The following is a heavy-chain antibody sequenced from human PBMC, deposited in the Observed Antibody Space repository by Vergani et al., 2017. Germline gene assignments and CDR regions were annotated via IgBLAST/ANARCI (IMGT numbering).Heavy chain of an antibody. CDR3: ARGGETIFGVVAYNWFDP. Sequence: QVQLVQSGAEVKKPGASVKVSCKASGYTFTGYYMHWVRQAPGQGLEWMGWINPNSGGTNYAQKFQGWVTMTRDTSISTAYMELSRLRSDDTAVYYCARGGETIFGVVAYNWFDPWGQGTLVTVSS. D-gene: IGHD3-3*01. J-gene: IGHJ5*02. CDR2: INPNSGGT. V-gene: IGHV1-2*04. CDR1: GYTFTGYY.